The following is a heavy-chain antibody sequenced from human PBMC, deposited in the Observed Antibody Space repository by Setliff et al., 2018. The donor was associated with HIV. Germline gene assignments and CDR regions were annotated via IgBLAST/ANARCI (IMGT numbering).Heavy chain of an antibody. Sequence: ASVKVPCKASGYTFTGYYMHWVRQAPGQGLEWMGRINPNSGGTNYAQKFQGRVTMTRDTSISTAYMELSRRRSDDTAVYYCARVHSPGAAAATGYFQHWGQGTLVTVSS. D-gene: IGHD6-13*01. CDR3: ARVHSPGAAAATGYFQH. J-gene: IGHJ1*01. CDR2: INPNSGGT. CDR1: GYTFTGYY. V-gene: IGHV1-2*06.